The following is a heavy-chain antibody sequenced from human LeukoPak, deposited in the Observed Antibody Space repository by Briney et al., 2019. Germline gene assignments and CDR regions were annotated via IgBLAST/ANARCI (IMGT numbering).Heavy chain of an antibody. CDR3: AREDYSSGWYGPFEY. V-gene: IGHV3-11*01. Sequence: LSLTCAVYGGSFSGYYWSWIRQAPGKGLEWVSYISSSGSTIYYADSVKGRFTISRDNAKNSLYLQMNSLRAEDTAVYYCAREDYSSGWYGPFEYWGQGTLVTVSS. CDR1: GGSFSGYY. J-gene: IGHJ4*02. D-gene: IGHD6-19*01. CDR2: ISSSGSTI.